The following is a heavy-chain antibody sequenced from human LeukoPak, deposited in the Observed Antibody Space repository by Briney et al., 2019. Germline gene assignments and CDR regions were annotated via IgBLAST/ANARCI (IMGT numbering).Heavy chain of an antibody. J-gene: IGHJ4*02. CDR3: ARQQKNYYDSSGRHFDY. V-gene: IGHV1-46*01. D-gene: IGHD3-22*01. CDR1: GYTFTSYY. CDR2: INPSGGST. Sequence: ASVKVSCKASGYTFTSYYMHWVRQAPGQGLEWMGIINPSGGSTSYAQKFQGRVTMTRDMSTSTVYMELSSLRSEDTAVYYCARQQKNYYDSSGRHFDYWGQGTLVTVSS.